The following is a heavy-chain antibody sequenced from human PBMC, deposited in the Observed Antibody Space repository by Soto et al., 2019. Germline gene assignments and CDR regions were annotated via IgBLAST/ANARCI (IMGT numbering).Heavy chain of an antibody. D-gene: IGHD4-17*01. CDR1: GFTFSTYT. CDR3: ARDFSTTAHFED. V-gene: IGHV3-30-3*01. Sequence: PGGSLRLSCAASGFTFSTYTLHWVRQAPGKVLEWVAVISFDESSKFYADSVKGRFTISIDNSKNTLYLQMNSLRAEDTAVYYCARDFSTTAHFEDWGQGTLVSVSS. CDR2: ISFDESSK. J-gene: IGHJ4*02.